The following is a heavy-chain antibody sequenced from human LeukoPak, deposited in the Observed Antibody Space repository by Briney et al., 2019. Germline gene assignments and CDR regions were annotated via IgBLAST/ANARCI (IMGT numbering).Heavy chain of an antibody. Sequence: GGSLRLSCEASGFTFINYWMHWVRQAPGKGLVWVSRINNDGSDTTYADAVKGRFTFSRDNAKNTLYLQMNSLRAGDTAVYYCARGYFGPEFWGQGTLVTVSS. D-gene: IGHD3-9*01. CDR2: INNDGSDT. V-gene: IGHV3-74*01. CDR3: ARGYFGPEF. CDR1: GFTFINYW. J-gene: IGHJ4*02.